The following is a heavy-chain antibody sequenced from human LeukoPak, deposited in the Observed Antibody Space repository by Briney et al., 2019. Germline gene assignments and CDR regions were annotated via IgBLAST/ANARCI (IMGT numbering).Heavy chain of an antibody. Sequence: PSETLSLTCTVSGGSISSGSYYWSWIRQPAGQGLQWIGRIYASGSTNYNPSLKSRVTISVDPSKNQFSLNLHSVTAADTAVYYCARLESDTAMDHYYMDVWGKGTTVTVSS. D-gene: IGHD5-18*01. CDR2: IYASGST. CDR1: GGSISSGSYY. J-gene: IGHJ6*03. V-gene: IGHV4-61*02. CDR3: ARLESDTAMDHYYMDV.